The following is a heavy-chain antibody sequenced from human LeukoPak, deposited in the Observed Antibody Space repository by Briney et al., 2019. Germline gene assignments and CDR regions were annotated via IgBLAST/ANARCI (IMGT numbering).Heavy chain of an antibody. CDR2: INSDGSST. Sequence: PGGSLRLSCAASGFTFSSYWMHWVRQAPGKGLVWVSRINSDGSSTSYADSVKGRFTISRDNAKNTLYLQMNSLRAEDTAVYYCPRDGYNSSGYLFDYGGRETLVTVSS. D-gene: IGHD3-22*01. J-gene: IGHJ4*02. V-gene: IGHV3-74*01. CDR3: PRDGYNSSGYLFDY. CDR1: GFTFSSYW.